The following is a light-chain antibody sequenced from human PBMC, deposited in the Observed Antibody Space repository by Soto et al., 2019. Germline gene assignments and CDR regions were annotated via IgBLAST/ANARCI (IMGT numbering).Light chain of an antibody. CDR1: SGHRNYA. CDR3: QAWTTGIRV. J-gene: IGLJ2*01. CDR2: LNGDGSH. V-gene: IGLV4-69*01. Sequence: QPVLTQSPSASASLGASVKLTCTLSSGHRNYAIAWHQQQPEKGPRYLMKLNGDGSHSKGDGIPDRFSGSSSGAERYLTISSLQSEDEADYYCQAWTTGIRVFGGGTKLTVL.